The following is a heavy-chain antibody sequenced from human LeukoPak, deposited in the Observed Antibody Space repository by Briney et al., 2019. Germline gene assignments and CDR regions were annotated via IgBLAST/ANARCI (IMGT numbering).Heavy chain of an antibody. V-gene: IGHV1-69*04. CDR2: IIPIFGIA. CDR3: ARLGYCSGGSCSWDYFDY. D-gene: IGHD2-15*01. Sequence: SVKVSCKASGGTFSSYAISWARQAPGQGLEWMGRIIPIFGIANYAQKFQGRVTITADKSTGTAYMELSSLRSEDTAVYYCARLGYCSGGSCSWDYFDYWGQGTLVTVSS. CDR1: GGTFSSYA. J-gene: IGHJ4*02.